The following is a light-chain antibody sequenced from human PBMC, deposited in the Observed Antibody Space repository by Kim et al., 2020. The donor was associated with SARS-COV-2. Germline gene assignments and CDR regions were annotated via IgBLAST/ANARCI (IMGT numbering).Light chain of an antibody. CDR1: QSVSSN. J-gene: IGKJ4*01. Sequence: SGSAGERAPLSCRARQSVSSNLAWYEQKPGQAPRLLIYGASTRATGIPARFSGSGSGTEFTLTISSLQSEDFAVYYCQQYNNWPLTFGGGTKLEI. V-gene: IGKV3D-15*01. CDR3: QQYNNWPLT. CDR2: GAS.